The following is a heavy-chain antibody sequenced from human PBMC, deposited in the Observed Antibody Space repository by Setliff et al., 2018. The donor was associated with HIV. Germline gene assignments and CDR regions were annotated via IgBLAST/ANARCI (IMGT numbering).Heavy chain of an antibody. CDR2: IIPIFATA. CDR3: AKNEYAIEPALGY. J-gene: IGHJ4*02. V-gene: IGHV1-69*01. D-gene: IGHD2-8*01. Sequence: VKVSCKASGGTFSSYAINWVRQAPGQGLGWMGGIIPIFATAHYAQKFQGRVTLTADESTYTAYMELSSLRSEDTAVYYCAKNEYAIEPALGYWGQGTLVTVSS. CDR1: GGTFSSYA.